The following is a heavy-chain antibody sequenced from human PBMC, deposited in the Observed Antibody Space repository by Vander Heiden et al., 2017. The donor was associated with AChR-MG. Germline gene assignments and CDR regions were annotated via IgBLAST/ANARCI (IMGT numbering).Heavy chain of an antibody. V-gene: IGHV1-69*06. CDR2: IIPIFGTA. D-gene: IGHD1-26*01. CDR3: ARTREAAFIVGATTADY. J-gene: IGHJ4*02. CDR1: GGTFSSYA. Sequence: QVQLVQSGAEVRKPGSAVPVSCKASGGTFSSYAINRWPQAPGQGLEWMGGIIPIFGTANYAKTFQGRVTITADKSTSTAYMELSRLRSEDTAVYYCARTREAAFIVGATTADYWGQGTLVTVSS.